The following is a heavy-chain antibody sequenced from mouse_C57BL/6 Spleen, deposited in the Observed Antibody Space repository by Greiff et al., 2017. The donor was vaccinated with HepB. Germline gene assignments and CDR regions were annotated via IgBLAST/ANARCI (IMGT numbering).Heavy chain of an antibody. V-gene: IGHV1-50*01. CDR3: ARRLLRTWFAY. J-gene: IGHJ3*01. Sequence: VQLQQPGAELVKPGASVKLSCKASGYTFTSYWMQWVKQRPGQGLEWIGEIDPSDSYTNYNQKFKGQATLTVDTYSSTAYMQLSSLTSEDSAVYYCARRLLRTWFAYWGQGTLVTVSA. CDR2: IDPSDSYT. D-gene: IGHD1-1*01. CDR1: GYTFTSYW.